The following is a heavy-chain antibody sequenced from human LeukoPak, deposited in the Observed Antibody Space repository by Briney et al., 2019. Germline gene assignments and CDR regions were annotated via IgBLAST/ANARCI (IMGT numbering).Heavy chain of an antibody. CDR3: ASLRRTDAFDI. Sequence: PSETLSLTCTVSGGSISSYYWSWIRQPPGKGLEWIGYIYYSGSTNYNPSLKSRVTISVDTSKNQFSLKLSSMTAADTAVYYCASLRRTDAFDIWGQGTMVTVSS. CDR1: GGSISSYY. J-gene: IGHJ3*02. D-gene: IGHD4-17*01. CDR2: IYYSGST. V-gene: IGHV4-59*01.